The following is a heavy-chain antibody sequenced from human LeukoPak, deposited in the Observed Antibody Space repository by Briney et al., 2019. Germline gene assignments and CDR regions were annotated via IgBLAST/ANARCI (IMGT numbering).Heavy chain of an antibody. J-gene: IGHJ4*02. CDR1: GFTFSNYW. CDR2: IKTDGSEK. V-gene: IGHV3-7*01. Sequence: GGSLRLSCEGSGFTFSNYWMGWVRQAPGKGLQWVANIKTDGSEKYYVDSVKGRFTISRDNSKNTLYLQMNSLRAEDTAVYYCAKGGSWYVYWGQGTLVTVSS. D-gene: IGHD6-13*01. CDR3: AKGGSWYVY.